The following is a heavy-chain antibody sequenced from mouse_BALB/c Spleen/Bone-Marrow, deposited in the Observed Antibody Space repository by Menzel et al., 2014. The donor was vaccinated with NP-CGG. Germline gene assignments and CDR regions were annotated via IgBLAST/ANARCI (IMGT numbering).Heavy chain of an antibody. D-gene: IGHD1-1*01. Sequence: EVQLQQSGPELVKPGASVKISCKASSYSFTGYYMHWVKQSHVKSLEWIGRINPNNGATSYNQNFKDKASLTVDKSSSTAYMELHSLTSEDSAVYYCARYYYGSSNFDYWGQGTIFTVSS. CDR1: SYSFTGYY. V-gene: IGHV1-26*01. CDR2: INPNNGAT. J-gene: IGHJ2*01. CDR3: ARYYYGSSNFDY.